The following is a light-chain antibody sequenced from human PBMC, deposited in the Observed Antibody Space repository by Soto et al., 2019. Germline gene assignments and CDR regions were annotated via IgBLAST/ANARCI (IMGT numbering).Light chain of an antibody. Sequence: QSALTQPASVSGSPGQSITISCTGTSSDVGGYNYVSWYQQHPGKAPKLMIYDVSYRPSGVSNRFSGSKSGNTASLTISGPQAEDEADYYCNSYTGTSTLVVFGGGTKLTVL. J-gene: IGLJ2*01. CDR2: DVS. V-gene: IGLV2-14*03. CDR3: NSYTGTSTLVV. CDR1: SSDVGGYNY.